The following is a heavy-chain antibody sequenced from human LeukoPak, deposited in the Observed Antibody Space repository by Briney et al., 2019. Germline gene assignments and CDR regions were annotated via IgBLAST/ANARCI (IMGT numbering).Heavy chain of an antibody. Sequence: GGSLRLSCAASGFTFSSYEMNWVRQAPGKGLEWVSYISSSGSTIYYADSVKGRFTISRDNANNTLYLQMNSLRAEDTAVYYCAKDWHAETFDYWGQGTLVTVSS. J-gene: IGHJ4*02. CDR2: ISSSGSTI. CDR3: AKDWHAETFDY. V-gene: IGHV3-48*03. CDR1: GFTFSSYE.